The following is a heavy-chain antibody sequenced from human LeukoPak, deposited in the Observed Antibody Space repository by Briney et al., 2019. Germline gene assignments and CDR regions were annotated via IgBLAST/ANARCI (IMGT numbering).Heavy chain of an antibody. CDR2: IYHSGST. D-gene: IGHD3-16*01. CDR3: ASFATLRRAFDI. Sequence: SETLSLTCTVSGYSISSGYYWGWIRQPPGKGLEWIGSIYHSGSTYYNPSLKSRVTISVDTSKNQFSLKLSSVTAADTAVYYCASFATLRRAFDIWGQGTMVTVSS. CDR1: GYSISSGYY. V-gene: IGHV4-38-2*02. J-gene: IGHJ3*02.